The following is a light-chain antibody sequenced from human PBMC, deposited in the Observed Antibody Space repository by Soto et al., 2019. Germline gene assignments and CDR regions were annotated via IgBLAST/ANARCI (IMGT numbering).Light chain of an antibody. CDR2: TPN. CDR1: SSNIGTSS. Sequence: QSVLSQPHSAAGTPGQRVTISCSGSSSNIGTSSVHWFQQPPGTAPKLLISTPNQRPSGVPERFSGSNSGTSASLAISGLQSEDEADYYCAAWDDSLNGDVFGTGTKVPVL. J-gene: IGLJ1*01. CDR3: AAWDDSLNGDV. V-gene: IGLV1-44*01.